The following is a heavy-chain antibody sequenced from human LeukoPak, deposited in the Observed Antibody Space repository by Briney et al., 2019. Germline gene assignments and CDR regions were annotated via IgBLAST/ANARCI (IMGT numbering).Heavy chain of an antibody. CDR1: GYTFTGYY. J-gene: IGHJ4*02. V-gene: IGHV1-2*02. D-gene: IGHD1-7*01. CDR2: INPNSGNT. Sequence: ASVKVSCKASGYTFTGYYIHWVRQAPGQGLEWMGWINPNSGNTNYAQGFQGGVTMTRDTSISTAYMELSRLRSADTAVYYFAREADNWNYVRRGPPFDYWGQGTLVTVSS. CDR3: AREADNWNYVRRGPPFDY.